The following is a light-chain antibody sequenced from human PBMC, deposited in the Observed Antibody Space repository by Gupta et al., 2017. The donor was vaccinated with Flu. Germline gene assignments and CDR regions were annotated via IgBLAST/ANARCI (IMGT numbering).Light chain of an antibody. CDR2: SNN. CDR3: AARDDSLDGPV. CDR1: SSDIGSDT. Sequence: SSSDIGSDTVNWYQQFPGTAPHLVIYSNNQRPSGVPDRFSGSKSGTSASLAISGLQSEDDADYFCAARDDSLDGPVFGGGTKLTVL. V-gene: IGLV1-44*01. J-gene: IGLJ2*01.